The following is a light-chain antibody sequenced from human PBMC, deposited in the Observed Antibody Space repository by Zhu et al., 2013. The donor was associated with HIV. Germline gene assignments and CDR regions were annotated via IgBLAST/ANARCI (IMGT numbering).Light chain of an antibody. CDR2: DAS. J-gene: IGKJ4*01. Sequence: EVVLTQSPGTLSLSPGERVTLSCRASQSVGSSYLAWFQQKPGQAPRLIMHDASNRAAGIPVRFSGSGSGTDFTLSISGLEPEDFAVYYCQHYGTSPALSFGGGTRVDLK. CDR3: QHYGTSPALS. CDR1: QSVGSSY. V-gene: IGKV3-20*01.